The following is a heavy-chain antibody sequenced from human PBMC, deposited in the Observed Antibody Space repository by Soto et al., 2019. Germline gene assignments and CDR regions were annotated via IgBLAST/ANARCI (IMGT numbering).Heavy chain of an antibody. D-gene: IGHD1-26*01. CDR1: GYSFTSYW. CDR3: ASRDSIVGATTFDAFDI. CDR2: IYPGDSDT. J-gene: IGHJ3*02. Sequence: GESLKISCKGSGYSFTSYWIGWVRQMPGKGLEWMGIIYPGDSDTRYSPSFQGQVTISADKSTSTAYLQWSSLKASDTAMYYCASRDSIVGATTFDAFDIWGQGTMVTVSS. V-gene: IGHV5-51*01.